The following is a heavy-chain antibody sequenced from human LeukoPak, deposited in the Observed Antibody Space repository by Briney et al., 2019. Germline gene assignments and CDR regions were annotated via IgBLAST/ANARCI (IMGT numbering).Heavy chain of an antibody. D-gene: IGHD3-16*02. V-gene: IGHV3-21*01. J-gene: IGHJ3*02. Sequence: GGSLRLSCAASGFTFSRYSMNWVRQAPGKGLEWVSSISISSSYIYYADSVKGRFTMSRDNAKNSLYLQVNSLRAEDTAVYYCAKVSTTLPSGDYVWGSYRPREGREAFDIWGQGTMVTVSS. CDR1: GFTFSRYS. CDR2: ISISSSYI. CDR3: AKVSTTLPSGDYVWGSYRPREGREAFDI.